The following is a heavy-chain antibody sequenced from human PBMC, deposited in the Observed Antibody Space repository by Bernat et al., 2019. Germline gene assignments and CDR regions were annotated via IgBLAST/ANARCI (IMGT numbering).Heavy chain of an antibody. CDR1: GFTVSSNY. D-gene: IGHD6-13*01. V-gene: IGHV3-66*01. Sequence: EVQLVESGGGLVQPGGSLRLSCAASGFTVSSNYMSWVRQAPGKGLEWVSVIYSGGSTYYADSVKGRFTISRDNSKNTLYLQMNSLRAEDTAVYYCARDMVTAAAGTLAFYYYGMDFWGQGTTVTVSS. J-gene: IGHJ6*02. CDR3: ARDMVTAAAGTLAFYYYGMDF. CDR2: IYSGGST.